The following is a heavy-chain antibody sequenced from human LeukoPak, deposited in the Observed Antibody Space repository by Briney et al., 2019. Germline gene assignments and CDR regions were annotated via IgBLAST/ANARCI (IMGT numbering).Heavy chain of an antibody. CDR3: AREPFYSNYGTFDY. CDR2: SYSSGNA. V-gene: IGHV4-4*09. D-gene: IGHD4-11*01. J-gene: IGHJ4*02. Sequence: SETLSLTCTVSGGSISNYYWYWMRKPPGKGLEWIAYSYSSGNANYNPSLKRRVTISVDTSKNQFSLKLSSVTAADTAVYYCAREPFYSNYGTFDYWGQGTLVTVSS. CDR1: GGSISNYY.